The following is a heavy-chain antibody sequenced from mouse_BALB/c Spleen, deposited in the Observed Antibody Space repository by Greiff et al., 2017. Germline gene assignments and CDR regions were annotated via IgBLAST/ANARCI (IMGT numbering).Heavy chain of an antibody. D-gene: IGHD1-2*01. CDR3: TSITTATESLYYYAMDY. CDR2: IRLKSNNYAT. CDR1: GFTFSNYW. J-gene: IGHJ4*01. V-gene: IGHV6-6*02. Sequence: EVKLQESGGGLVQPGGSMKLSCVASGFTFSNYWMNWVRQSPEKGLEWVAEIRLKSNNYATHYAESVKGRFTISRDDSKSSVYLQMNNLRAEDTGIYYCTSITTATESLYYYAMDYWGQGTSVTVSS.